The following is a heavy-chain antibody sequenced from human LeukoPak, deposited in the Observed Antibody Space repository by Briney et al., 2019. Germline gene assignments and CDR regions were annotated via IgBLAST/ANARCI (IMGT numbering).Heavy chain of an antibody. CDR3: ARSMVRGYYYYGMDV. CDR2: IKQDGSEK. J-gene: IGHJ6*02. V-gene: IGHV3-7*01. D-gene: IGHD3-10*01. CDR1: GFTFSSYW. Sequence: GGSLRLSCAASGFTFSSYWMSWVRQAPGKGLEWVANIKQDGSEKYYVDSVKGRFTISRDNAKNSLYLQMNSLRAEDTAVYYCARSMVRGYYYYGMDVWGQGTTVTVSS.